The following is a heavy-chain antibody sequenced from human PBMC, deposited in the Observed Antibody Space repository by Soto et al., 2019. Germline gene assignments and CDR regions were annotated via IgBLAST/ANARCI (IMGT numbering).Heavy chain of an antibody. CDR1: GFTFINYA. CDR2: ISGGGDRT. CDR3: ARKVLGSTSRPDWWYFDL. V-gene: IGHV3-23*01. J-gene: IGHJ2*01. D-gene: IGHD2-2*01. Sequence: EVQLLESGGGLVQPGGSLRLSCVGSGFTFINYAMNWVRQTPGKGLEWVSGISGGGDRTFDADSVKGRFTISRDNSKNTMNLQMNSLRADDTAVYCCARKVLGSTSRPDWWYFDLWGRGTLVTVSS.